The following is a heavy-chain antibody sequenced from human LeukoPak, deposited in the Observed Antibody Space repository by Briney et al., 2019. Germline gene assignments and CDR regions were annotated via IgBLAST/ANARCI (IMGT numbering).Heavy chain of an antibody. CDR1: GGSISSGGYY. V-gene: IGHV4-31*03. Sequence: PSETLSLTCTVSGGSISSGGYYWSWIRQHPGKGLEWIGYIYYSGSTCYNPSLKSRVTISVDTSKNQFSLKLSSVTAADTAVYYCARDRGPYSGYDSYYFDYWGQGTLVTVSS. CDR2: IYYSGST. CDR3: ARDRGPYSGYDSYYFDY. D-gene: IGHD5-12*01. J-gene: IGHJ4*02.